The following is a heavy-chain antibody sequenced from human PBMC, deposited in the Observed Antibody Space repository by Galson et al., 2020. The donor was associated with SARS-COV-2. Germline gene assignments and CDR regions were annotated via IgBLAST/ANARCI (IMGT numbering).Heavy chain of an antibody. D-gene: IGHD3-9*01. CDR2: IIPIFGTA. CDR1: GGTFSSYA. Sequence: SVKVSCKASGGTFSSYAISWVRQAPGQGLEWMGGIIPIFGTANYAQKFQGRVTITADESTSTAYMELSSLRSEDTAVYYCARVGVLRYFDWLTPTDYWGQGTLVTVSS. J-gene: IGHJ4*02. CDR3: ARVGVLRYFDWLTPTDY. V-gene: IGHV1-69*13.